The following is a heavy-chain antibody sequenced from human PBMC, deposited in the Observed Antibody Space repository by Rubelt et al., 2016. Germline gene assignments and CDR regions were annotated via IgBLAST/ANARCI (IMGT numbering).Heavy chain of an antibody. CDR3: AKISSSWYVGPYYFDY. Sequence: GGGLVQPGGSLRLSCAASGFTVSSNYMSWVRQAPGKGLEWVSLIYSGGATYYADSVKGRFTISRDNSENTLYLQMNNLGAEDTALYYCAKISSSWYVGPYYFDYWGQGTLVTVSS. J-gene: IGHJ4*02. D-gene: IGHD6-13*01. CDR2: IYSGGAT. CDR1: GFTVSSNY. V-gene: IGHV3-66*01.